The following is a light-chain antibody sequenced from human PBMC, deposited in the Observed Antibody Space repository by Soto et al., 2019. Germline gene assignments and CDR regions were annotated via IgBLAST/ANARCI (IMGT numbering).Light chain of an antibody. J-gene: IGKJ4*01. CDR3: QQSYSTPLT. V-gene: IGKV1-39*01. CDR1: QSISSY. CDR2: AAS. Sequence: DIRMTDSPSSLSASVGDRVTITCRASQSISSYLNWYQQKPGKAPKLLIYAASSLQSGGPSRFSGSGSGTDFTLTISSLQPEDFATYYCQQSYSTPLTFGGGTKVDIK.